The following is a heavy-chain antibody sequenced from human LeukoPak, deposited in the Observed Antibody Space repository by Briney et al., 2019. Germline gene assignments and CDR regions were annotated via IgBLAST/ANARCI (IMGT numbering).Heavy chain of an antibody. J-gene: IGHJ6*03. V-gene: IGHV3-7*01. CDR2: IKQDGSEK. D-gene: IGHD6-19*01. CDR1: GFTFSSCW. Sequence: GGSLRLSCAASGFTFSSCWMSRVRQAPGKGLEWVANIKQDGSEKYYVDSVKGRFTISRDNAKNSLYLQMNSLRAEDTAVYYCARDRTIAVAGMGYYYYMDVWGKGTTVTVSS. CDR3: ARDRTIAVAGMGYYYYMDV.